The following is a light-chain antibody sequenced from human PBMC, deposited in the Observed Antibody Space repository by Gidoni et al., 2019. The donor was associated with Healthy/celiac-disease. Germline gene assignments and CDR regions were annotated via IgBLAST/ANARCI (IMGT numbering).Light chain of an antibody. CDR3: QQSYSTLPFT. V-gene: IGKV1-39*01. J-gene: IGKJ3*01. CDR1: QSISSY. CDR2: AAS. Sequence: PATLSASVGDRVTITCRASQSISSYLNWYQQKPGKAPKLLIYAASSLQSGVPSRFSRSGSGTDFTLTISSLQPEDFATYYCQQSYSTLPFTFGPGTKVDIK.